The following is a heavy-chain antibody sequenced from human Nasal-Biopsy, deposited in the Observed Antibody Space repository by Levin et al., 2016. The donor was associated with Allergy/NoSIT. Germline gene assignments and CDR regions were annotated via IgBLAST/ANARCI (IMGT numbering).Heavy chain of an antibody. CDR1: GFTFNNYA. D-gene: IGHD2-15*01. J-gene: IGHJ4*02. Sequence: GESLKISCAASGFTFNNYAMHWVRQAPGKGLEWVAVSSYDGSNEDYGDSVKGRFTISRDSSKNTLYLQMSSLRVEDTAIYYCAKDGGRDCSGGTCYEYPDYWGQGTLVTVSS. CDR3: AKDGGRDCSGGTCYEYPDY. V-gene: IGHV3-30*18. CDR2: SSYDGSNE.